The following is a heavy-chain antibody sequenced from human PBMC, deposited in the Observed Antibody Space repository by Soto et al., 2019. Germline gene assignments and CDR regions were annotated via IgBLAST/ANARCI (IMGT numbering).Heavy chain of an antibody. D-gene: IGHD3-16*01. Sequence: QITLKESGPTLVKPTQTLTLTCTFSGFSLSTSGVGVGGIRQPPGKALEWLALIYWDDDKRYSPSLKSRLTITKDTSKNHVVLTMTNMDPVDTATYYCAHSLYDYVWGTNWFDPWGQGTLVTVSS. CDR3: AHSLYDYVWGTNWFDP. CDR1: GFSLSTSGVG. V-gene: IGHV2-5*02. CDR2: IYWDDDK. J-gene: IGHJ5*02.